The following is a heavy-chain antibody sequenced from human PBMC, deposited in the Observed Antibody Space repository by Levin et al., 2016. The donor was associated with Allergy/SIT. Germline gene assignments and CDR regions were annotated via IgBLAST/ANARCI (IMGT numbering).Heavy chain of an antibody. J-gene: IGHJ4*02. CDR2: IYPGDSDT. V-gene: IGHV5-51*01. D-gene: IGHD1-26*01. CDR3: ARPQGSYYGAFDY. Sequence: VRQMPGKGLEWMGIIYPGDSDTRYSPSFQGQVTISADKSISTAYLQWSSLKASDTAMYYCARPQGSYYGAFDYWGQGTLVTVSS.